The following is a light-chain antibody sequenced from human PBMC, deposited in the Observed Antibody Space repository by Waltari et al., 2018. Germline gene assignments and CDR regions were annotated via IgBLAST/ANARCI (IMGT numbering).Light chain of an antibody. CDR2: DVS. CDR1: SRDVGAYNY. J-gene: IGLJ1*01. CDR3: GTSTTTRNHV. Sequence: QSALTQPASVSGSPGQSLTISCSGPSRDVGAYNYVCWYQQHPGKPPKLIIDDVSVRPSGVSNRFSGSKSGNTASLTISGLHTEDEADYYCGTSTTTRNHVFGTGTKVTVL. V-gene: IGLV2-14*03.